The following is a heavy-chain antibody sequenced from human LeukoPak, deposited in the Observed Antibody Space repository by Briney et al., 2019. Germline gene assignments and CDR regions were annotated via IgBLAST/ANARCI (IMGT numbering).Heavy chain of an antibody. Sequence: ASVKVSCKASGGTFSSYAISWVRQAPGQGLEWMGRIIPIFGTANYARKFQGRVTITTDESTSTAYMELSSLRSEDTAVYYCASAFLDDSSGFYFDYWGQGTLVTVSS. J-gene: IGHJ4*02. CDR3: ASAFLDDSSGFYFDY. D-gene: IGHD3-22*01. CDR2: IIPIFGTA. V-gene: IGHV1-69*05. CDR1: GGTFSSYA.